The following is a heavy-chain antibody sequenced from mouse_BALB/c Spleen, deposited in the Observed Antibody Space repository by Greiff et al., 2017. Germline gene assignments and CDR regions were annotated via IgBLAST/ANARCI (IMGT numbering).Heavy chain of an antibody. D-gene: IGHD2-4*01. Sequence: EVQGVESGGGLVKPGGSLKLSCAASGFTFSDYYMYWVRQTPEKRLEWVATISDGGSYTYYPDSVKGRFTISRDNAKNNLYLQMSSLKSEDTAMYYCARDQDDYDGVAYWGQGTLVTVSA. CDR1: GFTFSDYY. V-gene: IGHV5-4*02. J-gene: IGHJ3*01. CDR3: ARDQDDYDGVAY. CDR2: ISDGGSYT.